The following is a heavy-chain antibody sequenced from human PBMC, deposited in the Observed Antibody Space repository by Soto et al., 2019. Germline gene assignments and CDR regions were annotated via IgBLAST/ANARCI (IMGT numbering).Heavy chain of an antibody. CDR1: GGSISSSSYY. CDR2: IYYSGST. V-gene: IGHV4-39*02. Sequence: PSETLSLTCTVSGGSISSSSYYWGWIRQPPGKGLEWIGSIYYSGSTYYNPSLKSRVTISVDTSKNQFSLKLSSVTAADTAIYYCARDGRGYLFDYWGQGTLVTVSS. D-gene: IGHD3-22*01. CDR3: ARDGRGYLFDY. J-gene: IGHJ4*02.